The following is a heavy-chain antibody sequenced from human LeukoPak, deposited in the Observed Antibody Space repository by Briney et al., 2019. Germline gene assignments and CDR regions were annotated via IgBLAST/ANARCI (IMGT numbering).Heavy chain of an antibody. J-gene: IGHJ5*02. CDR3: ARHWSHSVAQFGRSFWFDP. D-gene: IGHD2-15*01. CDR2: MDTSGHT. CDR1: GGSISGYY. Sequence: SETLSLTCIVSGGSISGYYWSWIRQPAGKGLEWIGHMDTSGHTNYNSSLVSRVTMSVDTSKNQFSLRLTSVTAADTAVYYCARHWSHSVAQFGRSFWFDPWGQGTLVTVSS. V-gene: IGHV4-4*07.